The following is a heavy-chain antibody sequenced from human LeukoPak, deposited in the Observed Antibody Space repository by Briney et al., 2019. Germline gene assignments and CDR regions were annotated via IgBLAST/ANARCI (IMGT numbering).Heavy chain of an antibody. CDR2: INPNSGGT. Sequence: VSVKVSCKASGYTFTGYYMHWVRQAPGQGLEWMGWINPNSGGTNYAQKFQGRVTMTRDTSISTAYMELSRLRSDDTAVYYCAREFYYDSSGYHYWGQGTLVTVSS. J-gene: IGHJ4*02. CDR1: GYTFTGYY. V-gene: IGHV1-2*02. D-gene: IGHD3-22*01. CDR3: AREFYYDSSGYHY.